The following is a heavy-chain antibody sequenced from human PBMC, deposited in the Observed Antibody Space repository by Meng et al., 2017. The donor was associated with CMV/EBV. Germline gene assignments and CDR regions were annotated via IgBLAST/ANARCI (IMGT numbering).Heavy chain of an antibody. D-gene: IGHD2-2*01. CDR3: ARTGYCSSTSCYGGDWFDP. V-gene: IGHV4-39*01. CDR2: IYYSGST. Sequence: SETLSLTCAVYGGSFSGYYWGWIRQPPGKGLEWIGSIYYSGSTYYNPSLKSRVTISVDTSKNQFSLKLSSVTAADTAVYYCARTGYCSSTSCYGGDWFDPWGQGTLVTVSS. J-gene: IGHJ5*02. CDR1: GGSFSGYY.